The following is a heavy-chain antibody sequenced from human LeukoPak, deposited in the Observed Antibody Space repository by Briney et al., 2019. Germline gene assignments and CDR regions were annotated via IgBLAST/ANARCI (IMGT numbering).Heavy chain of an antibody. CDR3: AKPMVRGVIPAYGMDV. Sequence: GGSLKLSCAVSGFSINNYWMNLYRQAPGKGLECVAHIKGDASEKHYVDSVKGRFTISRDNAENSLYLQMNSLRAEDTALYYCAKPMVRGVIPAYGMDVWGQGTTVTVSS. CDR1: GFSINNYW. J-gene: IGHJ6*02. V-gene: IGHV3-7*03. D-gene: IGHD3-10*01. CDR2: IKGDASEK.